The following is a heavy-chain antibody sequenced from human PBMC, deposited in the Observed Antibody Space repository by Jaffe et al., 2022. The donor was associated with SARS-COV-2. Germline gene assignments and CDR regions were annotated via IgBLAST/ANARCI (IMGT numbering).Heavy chain of an antibody. CDR2: INDNGGTT. CDR3: AKAPRKVGSTAHFDF. Sequence: EVQLVESGGGLVQPGGSLRLSCAASGFTFSSYAMGWVRQAPGKGLEWVSSINDNGGTTYNAGSVKGRFTISRDNSKNTLYLQMSSLRAEDTAVYYCAKAPRKVGSTAHFDFWGQGTLVTVSS. CDR1: GFTFSSYA. V-gene: IGHV3-23*04. J-gene: IGHJ4*02. D-gene: IGHD1-26*01.